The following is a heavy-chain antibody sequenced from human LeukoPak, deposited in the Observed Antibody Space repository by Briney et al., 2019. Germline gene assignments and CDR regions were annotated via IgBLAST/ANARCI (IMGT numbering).Heavy chain of an antibody. V-gene: IGHV4-39*01. CDR1: RRSISSSSYY. Sequence: ETLSLTCTVSRRSISSSSYYSGWIRQPRGKGLEWIGSIYYSGSTYYNPSLKSRVTISGDTSKNQFSLKLSSVTAADTAVYYCARSSGYPGNFDYGGQGPLVTVSS. CDR3: ARSSGYPGNFDY. CDR2: IYYSGST. D-gene: IGHD5-12*01. J-gene: IGHJ4*02.